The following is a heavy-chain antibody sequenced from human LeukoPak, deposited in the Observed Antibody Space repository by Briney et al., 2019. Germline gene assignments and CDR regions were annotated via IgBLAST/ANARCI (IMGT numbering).Heavy chain of an antibody. CDR3: AKARYYYDSSGYYLDY. CDR1: GFTFSSYW. J-gene: IGHJ4*02. V-gene: IGHV3-30*02. CDR2: IRYDGSNK. Sequence: PGGSLRLSCAASGFTFSSYWMSWVRQAPGKGLEWVAFIRYDGSNKYYADSVKGRFTISRDNSKNTLYLQMNSLRAEDTAVYYCAKARYYYDSSGYYLDYWGQGTLVTVSS. D-gene: IGHD3-22*01.